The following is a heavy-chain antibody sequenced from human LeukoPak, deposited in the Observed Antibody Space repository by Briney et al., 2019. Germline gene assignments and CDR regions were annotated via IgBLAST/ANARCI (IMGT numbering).Heavy chain of an antibody. J-gene: IGHJ4*02. V-gene: IGHV5-51*01. Sequence: GESLKISCKGSGYGFTSYWIGWVRQMPGKGLEWMGIIYPADSHTRYSPSFQGQVTISADKSISTAYLQWSSLEASDTAMYYCARTDCSSTDCYLFDYWGQGTVVTVSP. CDR3: ARTDCSSTDCYLFDY. CDR1: GYGFTSYW. D-gene: IGHD2-2*01. CDR2: IYPADSHT.